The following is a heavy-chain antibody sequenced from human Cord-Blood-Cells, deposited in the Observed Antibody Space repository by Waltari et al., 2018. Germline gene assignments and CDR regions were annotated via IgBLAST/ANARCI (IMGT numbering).Heavy chain of an antibody. V-gene: IGHV4-34*01. Sequence: QVQLQQWGAGLLKTSETLSLTCAVSGGSFSGYYWSWNRQPPGKGLEWIGEINHSGSTHDTPPLTSRVTISVYTSKSQFSRRLSSVAAADTAVYYCARVRGYRSYWYFDLWGRGTLVTVGS. D-gene: IGHD2-15*01. J-gene: IGHJ2*01. CDR1: GGSFSGYY. CDR3: ARVRGYRSYWYFDL. CDR2: INHSGST.